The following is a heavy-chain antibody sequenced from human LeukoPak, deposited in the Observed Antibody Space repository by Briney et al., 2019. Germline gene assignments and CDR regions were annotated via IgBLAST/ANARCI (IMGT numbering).Heavy chain of an antibody. V-gene: IGHV3-30*03. J-gene: IGHJ4*02. D-gene: IGHD6-25*01. CDR1: GFTFSSYG. Sequence: GRSLRLSCAASGFTFSSYGMHWVRQAPGKGLEWVAVISYDGSNKYYADSVKGRFTISRDNGKKTLYLHMDSLRAEDTAVYYCVRPSESWLGQGLWGQGTLVAVSS. CDR3: VRPSESWLGQGL. CDR2: ISYDGSNK.